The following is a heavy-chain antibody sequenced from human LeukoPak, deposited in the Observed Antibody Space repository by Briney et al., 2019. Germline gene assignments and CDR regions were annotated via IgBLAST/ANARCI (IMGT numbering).Heavy chain of an antibody. CDR1: GGSISSGDYY. Sequence: SETLSLTCTVSGGSISSGDYYWSWIRQPPGKGLERIGYIYYSGSTYYNPSLKSRVTISVDTSKNQFSLKLSSVTAADTAVYYCARDPGIRAFDIWGQGTMVTVSS. V-gene: IGHV4-30-4*01. CDR3: ARDPGIRAFDI. CDR2: IYYSGST. J-gene: IGHJ3*02. D-gene: IGHD3-3*02.